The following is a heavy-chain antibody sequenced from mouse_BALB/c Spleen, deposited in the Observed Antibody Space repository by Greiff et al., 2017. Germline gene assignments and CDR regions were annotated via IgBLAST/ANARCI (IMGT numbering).Heavy chain of an antibody. J-gene: IGHJ1*01. D-gene: IGHD1-1*01. CDR3: ARRGYGSYWYFDV. CDR1: GYTFTSYY. CDR2: IYPGDGST. Sequence: VQLQQSGPELVKPGASVKMSCKASGYTFTSYYIHWVKQRPGQGLEWIGWIYPGDGSTKYNEKFKGKTTLTADKSSSTAYMLLSSLTSEDSAIYFCARRGYGSYWYFDVWGAGTTVAVSS. V-gene: IGHV1S56*01.